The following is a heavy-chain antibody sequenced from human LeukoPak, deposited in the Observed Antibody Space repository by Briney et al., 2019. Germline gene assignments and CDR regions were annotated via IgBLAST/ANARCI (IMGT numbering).Heavy chain of an antibody. Sequence: SETLSLTCAVSGGSISSGGYSWSWIRQPPGKGLEWIGYIYHSVSTYYNPSLKSRVTISVDRSQNQFSLKLSSVTAADTAVYYCARGACSGGSCYSLPNWFDPWGQGTLVTVSS. V-gene: IGHV4-30-2*01. CDR2: IYHSVST. CDR3: ARGACSGGSCYSLPNWFDP. CDR1: GGSISSGGYS. D-gene: IGHD2-15*01. J-gene: IGHJ5*02.